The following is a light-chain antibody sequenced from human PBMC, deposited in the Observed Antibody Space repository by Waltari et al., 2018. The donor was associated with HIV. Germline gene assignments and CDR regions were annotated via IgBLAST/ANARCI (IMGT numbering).Light chain of an antibody. V-gene: IGLV2-18*02. J-gene: IGLJ2*01. CDR2: EVS. CDR3: SSYTSTSTYVI. Sequence: QSALTQPPSVSASPVQSVTIPCTGGRSDVAGYNRVSCYQQPPGTAPKLIIYEVSNRPSGVPDRFSGSKSGNTASLTISGLQPEDEGDYFCSSYTSTSTYVIFGGGTKLTVL. CDR1: RSDVAGYNR.